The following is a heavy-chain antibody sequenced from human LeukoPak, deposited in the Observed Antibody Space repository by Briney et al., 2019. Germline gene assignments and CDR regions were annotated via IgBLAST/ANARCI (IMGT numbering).Heavy chain of an antibody. V-gene: IGHV1-69*05. CDR2: IIPMFGST. J-gene: IGHJ6*03. CDR1: GDIFNSYS. CDR3: ARVGRSRGALPNFYYYMDV. Sequence: ASVKVSCKASGDIFNSYSVIWVRQAPGQGLEWMGGIIPMFGSTNYAQKFEGRVTITTDQSTTTVYMELTSLTSEDTAVYYCARVGRSRGALPNFYYYMDVWGRGTTVTVSS. D-gene: IGHD1-26*01.